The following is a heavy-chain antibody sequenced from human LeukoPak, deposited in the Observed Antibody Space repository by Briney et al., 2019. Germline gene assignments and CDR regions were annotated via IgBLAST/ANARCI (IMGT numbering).Heavy chain of an antibody. CDR1: GFTVSSNY. Sequence: GGSLRLSCAASGFTVSSNYMSWVRQAPGKGLEWVSIIYSGGSTFYADSVKGRFTISRDNSKNTLYLQMNSLRAEDTAVYYCTRSTVYSYGYNAAYWGQGTLVTVSS. CDR3: TRSTVYSYGYNAAY. CDR2: IYSGGST. V-gene: IGHV3-53*01. D-gene: IGHD5-18*01. J-gene: IGHJ4*02.